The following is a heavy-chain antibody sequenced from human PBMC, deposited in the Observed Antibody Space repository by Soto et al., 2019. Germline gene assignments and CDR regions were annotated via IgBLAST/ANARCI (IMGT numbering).Heavy chain of an antibody. CDR1: GYPFIGYF. J-gene: IGHJ4*02. Sequence: ASVKVSCKASGYPFIGYFMHWVRQAPGQGLEWMGWINPNSGDTHYAQKFQGRVTMTRDTSISTASMELSRLTPDDTAVYYCARGLSFYYDSSGYYQFDYWGQGTLVTVSS. CDR2: INPNSGDT. V-gene: IGHV1-2*02. D-gene: IGHD3-22*01. CDR3: ARGLSFYYDSSGYYQFDY.